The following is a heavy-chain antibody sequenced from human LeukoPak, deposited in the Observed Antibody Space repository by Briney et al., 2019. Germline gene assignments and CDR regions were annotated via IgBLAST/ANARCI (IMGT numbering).Heavy chain of an antibody. Sequence: GGSLRLSCVASGFTFNNYAMSWVRQAPGKGLEWVSGISGSGDTTYYADSVKGRFTISRDNSKNTVYLQMNSLRAEDTAVYYCAKDRPTSSGWLLGFDYWSQGTLVTVSS. CDR2: ISGSGDTT. D-gene: IGHD6-19*01. CDR3: AKDRPTSSGWLLGFDY. J-gene: IGHJ4*02. V-gene: IGHV3-23*01. CDR1: GFTFNNYA.